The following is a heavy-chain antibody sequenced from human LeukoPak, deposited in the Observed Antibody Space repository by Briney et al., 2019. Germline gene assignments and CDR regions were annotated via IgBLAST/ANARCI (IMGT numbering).Heavy chain of an antibody. CDR3: ARGVGYFDSTGYFMYYFDY. CDR2: ISDNGGST. J-gene: IGHJ4*02. D-gene: IGHD3-22*01. CDR1: GFTFSGFA. V-gene: IGHV3-64*01. Sequence: GGSLRLSCAASGFTFSGFAMHCVRQAPGKGLEYVSAISDNGGSTYYANSVKSRFTISRANSKNTVYLQMGSLRPEDMAVYYCARGVGYFDSTGYFMYYFDYWGQGALVTVSS.